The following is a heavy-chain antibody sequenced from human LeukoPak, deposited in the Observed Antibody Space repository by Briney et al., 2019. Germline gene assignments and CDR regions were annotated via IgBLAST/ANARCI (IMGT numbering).Heavy chain of an antibody. D-gene: IGHD1-14*01. V-gene: IGHV3-33*01. CDR1: GFTFSSYG. CDR3: AREEPYYYYYGMDV. Sequence: GGSLGLSCAASGFTFSSYGMHWVRQAPGKGLEWVAAIWYDGSNKYYADSVKGRFTISRDNSKNTLYLQMNSLRAEDTAVYYCAREEPYYYYYGMDVWGQGTTVTVSS. J-gene: IGHJ6*02. CDR2: IWYDGSNK.